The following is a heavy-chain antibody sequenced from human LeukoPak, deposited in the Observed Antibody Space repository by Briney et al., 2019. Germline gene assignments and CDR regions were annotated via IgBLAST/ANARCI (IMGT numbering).Heavy chain of an antibody. Sequence: GGSLRLSCTASGFTFSGYSMNWVRQAPGKGLEWVSYISSRSRVISYADSLKGRFTISRDNAKNSLYLQMNSLRPEDTAVYYRTRDLGNWGQGTLVTVSS. D-gene: IGHD7-27*01. J-gene: IGHJ4*02. V-gene: IGHV3-48*01. CDR1: GFTFSGYS. CDR3: TRDLGN. CDR2: ISSRSRVI.